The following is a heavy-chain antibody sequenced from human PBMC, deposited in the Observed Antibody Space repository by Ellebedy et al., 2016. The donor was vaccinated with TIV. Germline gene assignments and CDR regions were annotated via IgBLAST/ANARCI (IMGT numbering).Heavy chain of an antibody. CDR3: VREASIGGTVFFDH. D-gene: IGHD1-7*01. V-gene: IGHV3-74*01. CDR2: IARDERIT. Sequence: GESLKISCQTSGFPFTSHYMNWVRQTPGKGLVWVSRIARDERITDYADSVKGRFTISRDDAKNTVFLHMSRLRDEDTAVYYCVREASIGGTVFFDHWGQGVLVTVSS. CDR1: GFPFTSHY. J-gene: IGHJ4*02.